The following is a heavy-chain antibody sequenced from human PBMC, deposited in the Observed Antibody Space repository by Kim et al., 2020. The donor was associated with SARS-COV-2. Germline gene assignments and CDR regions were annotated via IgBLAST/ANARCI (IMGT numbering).Heavy chain of an antibody. J-gene: IGHJ5*02. CDR3: AKGLGSVTYKTACGS. V-gene: IGHV3-23*01. Sequence: DAVKGRFTISRDNAKNTLYLQMNSLRAEDTAVYYCAKGLGSVTYKTACGSWGQGTLVTVSS. D-gene: IGHD4-4*01.